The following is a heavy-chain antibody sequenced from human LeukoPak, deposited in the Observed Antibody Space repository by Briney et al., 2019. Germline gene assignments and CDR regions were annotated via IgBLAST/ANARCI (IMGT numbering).Heavy chain of an antibody. Sequence: GGSLRLSCAASGFSFTSYGMHWVRQAPGKGLEWVALITYDGYYKYYSDSVKGRFTISRDNVKNSLYLQMNSLRVEDTAVYYCAREYIGSSDFDYWGQGTLVTVSS. D-gene: IGHD1-26*01. CDR1: GFSFTSYG. V-gene: IGHV3-30*03. J-gene: IGHJ4*02. CDR2: ITYDGYYK. CDR3: AREYIGSSDFDY.